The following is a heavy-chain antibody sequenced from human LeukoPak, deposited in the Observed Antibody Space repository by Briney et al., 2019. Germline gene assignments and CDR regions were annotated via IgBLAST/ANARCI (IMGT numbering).Heavy chain of an antibody. CDR3: AREANYYGSGSYFEGTFDY. D-gene: IGHD3-10*01. J-gene: IGHJ4*02. CDR2: IYSSGTT. V-gene: IGHV4-61*01. CDR1: DYSISSGYY. Sequence: SETLSLTCSVSDYSISSGYYWGWIRQPPGKGLEWIGYIYSSGTTNYNPSLKSRVTISIDTSKNEFSLRLTSVTAADTAVYYCAREANYYGSGSYFEGTFDYWGQGSLVTVSS.